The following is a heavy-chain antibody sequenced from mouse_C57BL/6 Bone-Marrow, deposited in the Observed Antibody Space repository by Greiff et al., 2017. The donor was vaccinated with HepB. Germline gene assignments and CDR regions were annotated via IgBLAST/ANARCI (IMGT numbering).Heavy chain of an antibody. CDR1: GYTFTDYY. Sequence: EVQLQQSGPELVKPGASVKISCKASGYTFTDYYMNWVKQSHGKSLEWIGDINPNNGGTSYNQKFKGKATLTVDKSSSTAYMELRSLTAEDSAVYYCARSWILRLYDAMDYWGQGTSVTVSS. V-gene: IGHV1-26*01. CDR2: INPNNGGT. J-gene: IGHJ4*01. D-gene: IGHD2-3*01. CDR3: ARSWILRLYDAMDY.